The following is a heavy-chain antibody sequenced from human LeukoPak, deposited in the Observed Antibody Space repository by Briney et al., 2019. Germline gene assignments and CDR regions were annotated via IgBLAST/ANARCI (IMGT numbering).Heavy chain of an antibody. CDR3: ASSITGEGY. V-gene: IGHV3-64*01. D-gene: IGHD3-16*01. J-gene: IGHJ4*02. Sequence: GGSLRLSCAASGFTFSSYAMHWVRQAPGKGLEYVSAISSNGGSTYYANSVKGRFTISRDNSKNTLYLQMGSLRAEDMAVYYCASSITGEGYRGQGTLVTVSS. CDR2: ISSNGGST. CDR1: GFTFSSYA.